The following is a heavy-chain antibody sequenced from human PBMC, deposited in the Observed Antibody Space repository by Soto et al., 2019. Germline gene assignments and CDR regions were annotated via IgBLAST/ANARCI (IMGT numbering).Heavy chain of an antibody. J-gene: IGHJ4*02. CDR2: IYPTGTT. CDR3: ARSYGDRLVFAN. V-gene: IGHV4-61*02. D-gene: IGHD3-9*01. CDR1: GGSVSSGNHY. Sequence: SETLSLTCTVSGGSVSSGNHYWSWIRQPAGKGLEWVGRIYPTGTTNYNPSLKSRVSMSLDTSKNQFSLRLTSVTAADTAVYYCARSYGDRLVFANWGQGTPVTVSS.